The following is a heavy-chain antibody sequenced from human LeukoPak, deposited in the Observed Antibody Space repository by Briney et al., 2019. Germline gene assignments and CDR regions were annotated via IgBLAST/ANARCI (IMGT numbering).Heavy chain of an antibody. CDR2: IKQDGNEK. CDR3: ARKGGSSPNDALDI. Sequence: PGGSLRLSCAASGFTFSRYWMSWVRQAPGKGLEWVAKIKQDGNEKYYAESVKGRFTISRDNAENSSLLQMNSLRVEDTAVYYCARKGGSSPNDALDIWGQGTMVTVSS. CDR1: GFTFSRYW. D-gene: IGHD2-15*01. V-gene: IGHV3-7*03. J-gene: IGHJ3*02.